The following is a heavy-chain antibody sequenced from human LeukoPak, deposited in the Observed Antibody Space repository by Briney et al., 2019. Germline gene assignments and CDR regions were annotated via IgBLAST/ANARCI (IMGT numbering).Heavy chain of an antibody. CDR3: ARDESSGSYYYYFDY. CDR2: IWYDGSNK. V-gene: IGHV3-33*01. CDR1: GFTFSSYG. Sequence: GGSLRLSCAASGFTFSSYGMHWVRHAPGKGLEWVAVIWYDGSNKYYADSVKGRFTISRDNSKNTLYLQMNSLRAEDTAVYYCARDESSGSYYYYFDYWGQGTLVAVSS. D-gene: IGHD1-26*01. J-gene: IGHJ4*02.